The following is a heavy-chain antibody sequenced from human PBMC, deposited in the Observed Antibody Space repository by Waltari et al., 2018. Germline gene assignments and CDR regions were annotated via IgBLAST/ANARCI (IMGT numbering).Heavy chain of an antibody. D-gene: IGHD3-10*01. V-gene: IGHV1-69-2*01. CDR2: VDPEDGET. J-gene: IGHJ3*01. CDR3: VTALGDRSSASRPFDV. Sequence: EVQLLQSGTELKKPGSTVKISCQVSGYRFTDSYIHWVQQAPGKGPQWMGLVDPEDGETIYAERFQGRVTITADTSTETAFMELGSLTSDDTAVYYCVTALGDRSSASRPFDVWGLGTLITVSS. CDR1: GYRFTDSY.